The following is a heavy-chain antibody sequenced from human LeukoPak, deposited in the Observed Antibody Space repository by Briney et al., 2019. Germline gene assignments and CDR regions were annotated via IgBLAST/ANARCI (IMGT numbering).Heavy chain of an antibody. J-gene: IGHJ4*02. V-gene: IGHV3-30*18. Sequence: GGSLRLSCAASGFTFSSYGMHWVRQAPGKGLEWVAVLSYDGSNKYYADSVKGRFTISRDNSKNTLYLQMNSLRAEDTAVYYCAKGQRNPAYSSGWYLFDYWGQGALVTVSS. CDR2: LSYDGSNK. D-gene: IGHD6-19*01. CDR1: GFTFSSYG. CDR3: AKGQRNPAYSSGWYLFDY.